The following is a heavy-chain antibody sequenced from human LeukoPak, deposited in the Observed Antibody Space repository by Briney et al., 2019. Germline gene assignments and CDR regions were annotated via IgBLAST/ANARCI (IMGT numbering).Heavy chain of an antibody. J-gene: IGHJ4*02. V-gene: IGHV3-11*04. CDR1: GFTFSDYY. Sequence: PGGSLRLSCAASGFTFSDYYMSWIRQAPGKGLEWVSYISSSGSTIYYADSVKGRFTISRDNSKNTLYLQMNSLRAEDTAVYYCARDPGNYYDSSGYNTPVYWGQGTLVTVSS. D-gene: IGHD3-22*01. CDR2: ISSSGSTI. CDR3: ARDPGNYYDSSGYNTPVY.